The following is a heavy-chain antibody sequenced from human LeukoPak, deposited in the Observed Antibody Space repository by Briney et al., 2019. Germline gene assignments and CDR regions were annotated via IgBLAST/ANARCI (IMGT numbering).Heavy chain of an antibody. CDR3: ARLVDAVVVATARHFDY. CDR1: GYSLTSYW. CDR2: LYPWYSYS. J-gene: IGHJ4*02. Sequence: GESLQIFCYGSGYSLTSYWLGWVRPMPGVGLEWMVILYPWYSYSRYSPSFQGQVTISADKSISTTYLQWSSLKALDTAIYYCARLVDAVVVATARHFDYWGQGSLVTVSS. V-gene: IGHV5-51*01. D-gene: IGHD2-2*01.